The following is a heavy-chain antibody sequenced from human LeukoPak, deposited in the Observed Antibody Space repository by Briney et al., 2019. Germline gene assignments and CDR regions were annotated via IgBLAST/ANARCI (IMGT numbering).Heavy chain of an antibody. CDR3: STNVAGSSFDY. CDR1: GYTVTEYY. J-gene: IGHJ4*02. V-gene: IGHV1-2*02. D-gene: IGHD6-19*01. CDR2: IISKSAGT. Sequence: RASVKVSCKASGYTVTEYYLHWVRQAPVQVLEWMGWIISKSAGTKYAQNFEARVHMPRDMYINTVYMELRALISGDTAIYYCSTNVAGSSFDYWGQGTLVTVPS.